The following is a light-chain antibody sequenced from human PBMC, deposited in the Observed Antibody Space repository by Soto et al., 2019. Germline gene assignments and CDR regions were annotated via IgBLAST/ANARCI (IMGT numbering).Light chain of an antibody. Sequence: EIVLTQSPVTLSLYPGERATLSCRASQSIDSYLVWYQQKRGQAPRLVIYDASKRAPGIPARFSGSGSGTDFTLTISSLEPEDFAVYYCQQRKSWPLTFGGGTKVEIK. CDR2: DAS. CDR1: QSIDSY. V-gene: IGKV3-11*01. J-gene: IGKJ4*01. CDR3: QQRKSWPLT.